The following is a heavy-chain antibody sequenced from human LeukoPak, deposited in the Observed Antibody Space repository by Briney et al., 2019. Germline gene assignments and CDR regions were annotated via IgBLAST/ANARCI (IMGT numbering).Heavy chain of an antibody. D-gene: IGHD6-19*01. Sequence: GGSLRLSCAASGFTFSSYWMHWVRQAPGKGLVWVSRINSDGSSTSYADSVKGRFTISRDNAKNTLYLQMNSLRAEDTAAYYCARVVAVAAKDYWGQGTLVTVSS. CDR3: ARVVAVAAKDY. J-gene: IGHJ4*02. V-gene: IGHV3-74*01. CDR2: INSDGSST. CDR1: GFTFSSYW.